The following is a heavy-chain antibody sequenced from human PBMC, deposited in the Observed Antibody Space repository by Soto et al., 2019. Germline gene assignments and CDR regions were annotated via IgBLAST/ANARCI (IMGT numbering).Heavy chain of an antibody. CDR3: AASCVGCGGFNYYGMDV. J-gene: IGHJ6*02. Sequence: SETLSLTCPVSGGSISSRGYYCSCIRQHPGKGLEWIGYIYYSASTYYNPSLKSRVTISVDTSKNQSSLKLSSVTAADTAVYYCAASCVGCGGFNYYGMDVWGQGTTVTVSS. D-gene: IGHD2-21*01. V-gene: IGHV4-31*03. CDR1: GGSISSRGYY. CDR2: IYYSAST.